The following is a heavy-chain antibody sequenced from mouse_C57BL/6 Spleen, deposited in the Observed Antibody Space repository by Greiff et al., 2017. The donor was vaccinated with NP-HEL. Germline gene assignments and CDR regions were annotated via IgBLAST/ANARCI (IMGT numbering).Heavy chain of an antibody. CDR1: GYTFTSYW. Sequence: VQLQQPGAELVKPGASVKLSCKASGYTFTSYWMQWVKQRPGQGLEWIGEIDPSDSYTNYNQKFKGKATLTVDTSSSTAYMQLSSLTSEDSAVYYCARSAYSNYDAMDYWGQGTSVTVSS. CDR2: IDPSDSYT. J-gene: IGHJ4*01. CDR3: ARSAYSNYDAMDY. V-gene: IGHV1-50*01. D-gene: IGHD2-5*01.